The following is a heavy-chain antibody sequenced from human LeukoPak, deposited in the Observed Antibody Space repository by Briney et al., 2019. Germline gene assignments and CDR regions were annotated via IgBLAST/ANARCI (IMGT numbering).Heavy chain of an antibody. CDR3: AKEYSGSYFDY. V-gene: IGHV3-9*01. CDR2: ISWNSGSI. Sequence: PGRSLRLSCAASGFTFDDYGMHWVRHAPGKGLEWVSGISWNSGSIVYADSVKGRFTISRDNAKNSLYLQMNSLRAEDTALYYCAKEYSGSYFDYWGQGTLVTVSS. CDR1: GFTFDDYG. D-gene: IGHD1-26*01. J-gene: IGHJ4*02.